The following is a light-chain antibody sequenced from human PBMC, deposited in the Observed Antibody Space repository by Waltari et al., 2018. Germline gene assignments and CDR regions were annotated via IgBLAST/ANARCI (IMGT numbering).Light chain of an antibody. CDR1: VSVTSS. CDR2: DAS. J-gene: IGKJ4*01. V-gene: IGKV3-15*01. CDR3: HQYHNWPLT. Sequence: EIVMTQSPATLSVSAGERVTLSCRARVSVTSSLAWYQQRPGQAPRLLIYDASTRTTGVPARFSGSGSGTDFTLTISSLESEDFAVYYCHQYHNWPLTFGGGTK.